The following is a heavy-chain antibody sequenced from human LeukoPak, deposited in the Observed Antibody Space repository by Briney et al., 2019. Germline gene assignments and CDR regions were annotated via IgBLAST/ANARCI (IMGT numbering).Heavy chain of an antibody. CDR3: ARETKGATTELDY. CDR2: INPNSGGT. Sequence: ASVKVSSKASGYTFTGYYMHWVRQAPGQGREWMGWINPNSGGTNYAQKFQGWVTMTRDTSISTAYMELSRLRSDDTAVYYCARETKGATTELDYWGQGTLVTVSS. V-gene: IGHV1-2*04. D-gene: IGHD4-17*01. J-gene: IGHJ4*02. CDR1: GYTFTGYY.